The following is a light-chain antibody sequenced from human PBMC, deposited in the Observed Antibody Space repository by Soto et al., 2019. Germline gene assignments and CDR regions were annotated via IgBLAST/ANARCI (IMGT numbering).Light chain of an antibody. J-gene: IGKJ1*01. CDR1: QSLSSTF. CDR3: QQYSNSPLT. Sequence: EIVLTQSPGTLSLSPGERATLSCRASQSLSSTFLAWYQQKPGQAPRLLIYGASNRATGIPDRFSGSGSGTDFTLTINSLEPEDFAVYYCQQYSNSPLTFGQGTKVEIK. V-gene: IGKV3-20*01. CDR2: GAS.